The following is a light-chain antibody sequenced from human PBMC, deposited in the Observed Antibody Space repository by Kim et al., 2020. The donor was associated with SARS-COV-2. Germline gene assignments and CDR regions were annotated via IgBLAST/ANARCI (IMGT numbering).Light chain of an antibody. Sequence: SVSPGQTASVTCSGDKLGDKYACWYQQKPGQSTVLVIYQDSKRPSGIPERFSGSNSGNTATLTISGTQAMDEADYYCQAWDSSRVVFGGGTKLTVL. CDR1: KLGDKY. V-gene: IGLV3-1*01. J-gene: IGLJ2*01. CDR2: QDS. CDR3: QAWDSSRVV.